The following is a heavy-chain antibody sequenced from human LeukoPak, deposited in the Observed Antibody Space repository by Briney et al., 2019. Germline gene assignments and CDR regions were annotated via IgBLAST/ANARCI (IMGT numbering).Heavy chain of an antibody. D-gene: IGHD3-10*01. CDR3: ATTLYGSGSYYIDYYYYYGMDV. J-gene: IGHJ6*02. V-gene: IGHV3-7*01. CDR1: GFTFNSYW. CDR2: IKQDGSEK. Sequence: GGSLRLSCAASGFTFNSYWMSWVRQAPGKGLEWVANIKQDGSEKYYVDSVKGRFTISRDNAKNSLYLQMNSLRAEDTAVYYCATTLYGSGSYYIDYYYYYGMDVWGQGTTVTVSS.